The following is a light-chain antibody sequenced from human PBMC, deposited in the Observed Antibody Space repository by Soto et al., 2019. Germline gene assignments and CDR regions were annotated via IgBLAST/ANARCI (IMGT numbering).Light chain of an antibody. J-gene: IGKJ1*01. CDR2: DAS. V-gene: IGKV3-20*01. CDR3: QQYGGSPRT. Sequence: EVVLTQSPGTLSLSPGERATLSCRASQSISQSLAWYQQRPGQSPRLLIYDASRRATGIPDRFTGSGFGTDFTLTISRLAPEDLAVYYCQQYGGSPRTFGQGPRWNSN. CDR1: QSISQS.